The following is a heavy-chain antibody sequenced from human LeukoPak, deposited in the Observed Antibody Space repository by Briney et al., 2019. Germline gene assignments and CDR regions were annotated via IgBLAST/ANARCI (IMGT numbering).Heavy chain of an antibody. V-gene: IGHV3-30*04. CDR1: GFTFSSYA. CDR2: ISYDGSNK. J-gene: IGHJ4*02. D-gene: IGHD3-22*01. CDR3: ARASGSSFDY. Sequence: GGSLRLSCAASGFTFSSYAMHWVRQAPGKGLEWVAVISYDGSNKYYADSVKGRFTISRDNSKNTLYLQMNSLRAEDTAVYYCARASGSSFDYWGQGTLVTVSS.